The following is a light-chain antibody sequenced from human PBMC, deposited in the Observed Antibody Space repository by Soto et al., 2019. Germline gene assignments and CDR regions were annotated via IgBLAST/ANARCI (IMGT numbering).Light chain of an antibody. CDR1: SSDVGSSNG. V-gene: IGLV2-18*02. J-gene: IGLJ1*01. CDR2: DVG. CDR3: SSYTSSSTYV. Sequence: QSVLTQPPSVSGSPGQSVTISCTGTSSDVGSSNGVSWYQQPPGTAPKLMIYDVGNRPSGVPDRFSGSKSGNTASLTISGLQAEYEADYYCSSYTSSSTYVFGTGTKVTVL.